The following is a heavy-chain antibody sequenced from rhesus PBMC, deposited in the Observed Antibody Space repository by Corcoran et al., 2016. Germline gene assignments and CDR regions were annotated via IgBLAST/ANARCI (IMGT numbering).Heavy chain of an antibody. CDR2: RYGSGCST. CDR1: GGSISGGYD. V-gene: IGHV4-76*01. CDR3: ARRGYSYNYFDY. Sequence: QVQLQESGPGLVKPSETLSLTCAVSGGSISGGYDWSWIRQPPGTGLEWIGFRYGSGCSTHYHPALKNRVTISKATSKTQFSLKLSSVTAADTAVYYCARRGYSYNYFDYWGQGVLVTVSS. J-gene: IGHJ4*01. D-gene: IGHD5-12*01.